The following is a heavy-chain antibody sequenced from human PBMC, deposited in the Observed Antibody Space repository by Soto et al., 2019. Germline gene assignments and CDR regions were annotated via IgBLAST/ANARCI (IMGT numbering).Heavy chain of an antibody. CDR1: GYSFTSYW. Sequence: VESLKISWKGSGYSFTSYWIGWVRQMPVKGLEWMGIIYPGDSDTRYSPSFQGQVTISADKSISTAYLQWSSLKASDTAMYYCARLCCYDFYYYGMDVWGQGTTVTVSS. J-gene: IGHJ6*02. CDR3: ARLCCYDFYYYGMDV. V-gene: IGHV5-51*01. CDR2: IYPGDSDT. D-gene: IGHD5-12*01.